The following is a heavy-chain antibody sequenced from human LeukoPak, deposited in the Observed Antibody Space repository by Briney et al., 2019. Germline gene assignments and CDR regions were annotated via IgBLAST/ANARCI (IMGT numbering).Heavy chain of an antibody. D-gene: IGHD3-10*01. Sequence: ASVKVSCKASGYTFTSYGISWVRQAPGQGLEWMGWISAYNGNTNYAQKLQGRVTVTTDTSTSTAYMELRSLRSDDTAVYYCARARLLWFGSTYYYFDYWGQGTLVTVSS. J-gene: IGHJ4*02. CDR1: GYTFTSYG. CDR2: ISAYNGNT. V-gene: IGHV1-18*01. CDR3: ARARLLWFGSTYYYFDY.